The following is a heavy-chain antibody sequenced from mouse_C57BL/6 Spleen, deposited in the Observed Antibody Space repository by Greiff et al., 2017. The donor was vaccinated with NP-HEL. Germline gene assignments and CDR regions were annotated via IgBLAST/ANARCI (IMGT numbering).Heavy chain of an antibody. J-gene: IGHJ2*01. CDR3: ARGGYGSPFDY. CDR2: IYPGSGNT. CDR1: GYSFTSYY. D-gene: IGHD1-1*01. V-gene: IGHV1-66*01. Sequence: QVQLQQSGPELVKPGASVKISCKASGYSFTSYYIHWVKQRPGQGLEWIGWIYPGSGNTKYNEKFKGKATLTADTSSSTAYMQLSSLTSEDSAVYYCARGGYGSPFDYWGQGTTLTVSS.